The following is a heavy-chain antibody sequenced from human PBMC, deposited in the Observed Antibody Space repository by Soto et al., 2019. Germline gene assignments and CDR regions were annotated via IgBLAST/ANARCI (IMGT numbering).Heavy chain of an antibody. J-gene: IGHJ4*02. D-gene: IGHD2-2*01. CDR1: GFSFSTYG. CDR3: VRDLREDGCSSSSCFYFDY. Sequence: QVQLVESGGGVVKPGRSLRLSCAASGFSFSTYGMNWVRQAPGKGLEWVAVIGDDGTNKYYADSVKGRFTISRDNSKNTLYLQMNSLRAEDTAVYYCVRDLREDGCSSSSCFYFDYWGQGTLVTVSS. V-gene: IGHV3-33*01. CDR2: IGDDGTNK.